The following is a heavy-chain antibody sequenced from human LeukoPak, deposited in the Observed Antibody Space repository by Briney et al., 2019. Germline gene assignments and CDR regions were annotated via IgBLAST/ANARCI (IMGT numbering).Heavy chain of an antibody. Sequence: GGSLRLSCAASGFTFSSYAMSWVRQAPGKGLERVSAISGSGGSTYYADSVKGRFTISRDNSKNTLYLQMNSLRAEDTAVYYCAKDRPYYYGSGSYHDYWGQGTLVTVSS. CDR3: AKDRPYYYGSGSYHDY. CDR1: GFTFSSYA. J-gene: IGHJ4*02. CDR2: ISGSGGST. V-gene: IGHV3-23*01. D-gene: IGHD3-10*01.